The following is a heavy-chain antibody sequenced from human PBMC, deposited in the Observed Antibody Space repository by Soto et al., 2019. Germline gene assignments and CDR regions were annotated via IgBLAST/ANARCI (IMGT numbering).Heavy chain of an antibody. CDR1: GYTFTDYF. CDR2: INPKSRGT. V-gene: IGHV1-2*02. J-gene: IGHJ5*02. Sequence: QVQLVQSGAEVKKPGASVKVSCKASGYTFTDYFIHWVRQATGQVFEWMGWINPKSRGTTYAQKFQGRVTMTRDTSNTTAYMDLRGLRSDDTAIYYCARVTLKAGNWFEPWGQGTLVTVSS. CDR3: ARVTLKAGNWFEP.